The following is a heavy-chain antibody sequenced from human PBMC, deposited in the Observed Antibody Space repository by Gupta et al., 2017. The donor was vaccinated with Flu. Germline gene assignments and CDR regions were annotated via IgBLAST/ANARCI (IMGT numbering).Heavy chain of an antibody. Sequence: QLQLQESGPGLVKPSETLALTCTVSGDSISSGRYYWGWIRQPPGKGLEWIGSMFDSGRTNYNPSLKSRVTIAVHTSKKHFSLNLSPXTXADTAVXYCATGTLSAIDYRGQGTLVTVSS. V-gene: IGHV4-39*01. CDR2: MFDSGRT. CDR1: GDSISSGRYY. D-gene: IGHD3-16*01. J-gene: IGHJ4*02. CDR3: ATGTLSAIDY.